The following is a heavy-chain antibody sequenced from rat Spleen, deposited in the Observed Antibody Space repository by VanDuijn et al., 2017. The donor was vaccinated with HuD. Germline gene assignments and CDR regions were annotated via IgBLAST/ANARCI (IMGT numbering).Heavy chain of an antibody. CDR2: ITNNGGST. J-gene: IGHJ2*01. CDR3: TRGYAHY. CDR1: GFTFNNYW. D-gene: IGHD1-12*01. V-gene: IGHV5-31*01. Sequence: EVQLVESGGGLVQPGRSLKLSCVASGFTFNNYWMTWLRQAPEKGLEWVATITNNGGSTYYRDSVKGRFTISRDNAKSSLYLQMDSLRSEDTATYYCTRGYAHYWGQGVMVTVSS.